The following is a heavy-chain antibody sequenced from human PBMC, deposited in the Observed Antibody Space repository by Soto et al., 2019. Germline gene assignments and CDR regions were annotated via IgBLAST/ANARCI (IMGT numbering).Heavy chain of an antibody. CDR1: GGTFSSYA. Sequence: SVTVSCKASGGTFSSYAISWVRQATGQGLEWMGGIIPIFGTANYAQKFQGRVTITADESTSTAYMELSSLRSEDTAVYYCARDHQQQLGTKYYYYGMDVWGQGTTVTVPS. D-gene: IGHD6-13*01. CDR2: IIPIFGTA. V-gene: IGHV1-69*13. J-gene: IGHJ6*02. CDR3: ARDHQQQLGTKYYYYGMDV.